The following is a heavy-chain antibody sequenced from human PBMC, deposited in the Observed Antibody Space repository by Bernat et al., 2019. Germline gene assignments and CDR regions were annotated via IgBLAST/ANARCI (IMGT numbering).Heavy chain of an antibody. CDR3: AKEAVRSSAGKDSGNFGY. CDR2: IGGSGGTT. J-gene: IGHJ4*02. V-gene: IGHV3-23*01. CDR1: GFTFSSYA. Sequence: EVQLLESGGGLVQPGGSLRLSCAASGFTFSSYAMSWVRQAPGKGLEWVSAIGGSGGTTYYADSVKGRFTISRDNSKNTLYLQMNSLRAEDMAVYYCAKEAVRSSAGKDSGNFGYWGQGTLVTVSS. D-gene: IGHD3-10*01.